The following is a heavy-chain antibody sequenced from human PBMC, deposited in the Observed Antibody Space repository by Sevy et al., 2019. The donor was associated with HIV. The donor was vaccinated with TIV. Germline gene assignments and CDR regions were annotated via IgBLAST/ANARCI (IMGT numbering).Heavy chain of an antibody. CDR2: INSDGSST. CDR1: GFTFSSYW. CDR3: ARVWDYVWGSYRYTSPDTFDY. Sequence: GGSLRLSCAASGFTFSSYWMHWVRQAPGKGLVWVSRINSDGSSTSYADSVKGRFTISRDNAKNTLVLQMNSLRAEDTAVYYCARVWDYVWGSYRYTSPDTFDYWGQGTLVTVSS. D-gene: IGHD3-16*02. J-gene: IGHJ4*02. V-gene: IGHV3-74*01.